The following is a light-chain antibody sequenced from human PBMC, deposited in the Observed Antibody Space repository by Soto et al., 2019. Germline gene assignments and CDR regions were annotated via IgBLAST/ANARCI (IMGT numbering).Light chain of an antibody. V-gene: IGKV3-20*01. J-gene: IGKJ4*01. CDR3: QQYVRSPLT. CDR1: QSVSSDY. Sequence: EIVLTQSPGTLSLSPGGRATLSCRASQSVSSDYLAWYQQKAGQVPRLLIYGASSRATGIPDRFSGSGSGTDFTLTISGLEPEDFAVYYCQQYVRSPLTFGGGTKVDIK. CDR2: GAS.